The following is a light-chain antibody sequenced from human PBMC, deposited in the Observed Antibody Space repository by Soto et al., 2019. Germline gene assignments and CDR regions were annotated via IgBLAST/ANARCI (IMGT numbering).Light chain of an antibody. Sequence: QSVLTQPPSASGTPGQRVTISCSGSSSNIGSNTVNWYQQLPGTAPQLLIYNNNHRPSGVPDRFSGSKSGTSASLAISGLQSEDEADYYYAAWDDSLNGLVFGTGTKVTVL. V-gene: IGLV1-44*01. CDR3: AAWDDSLNGLV. CDR1: SSNIGSNT. CDR2: NNN. J-gene: IGLJ1*01.